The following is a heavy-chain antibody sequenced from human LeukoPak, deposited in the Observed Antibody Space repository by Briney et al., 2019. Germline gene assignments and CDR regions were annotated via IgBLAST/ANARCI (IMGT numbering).Heavy chain of an antibody. V-gene: IGHV4-59*01. Sequence: SETLSLTCTVSGGSISSYYWSWIRQPPGKGLEWIGYIYYSGSTNYNPSLKSRVTISVDTSKNQFSLKLSSVTAADTAVYYCASSSGGSSYYYYYYYGMDVWGQGTTVTVSS. J-gene: IGHJ6*02. D-gene: IGHD2-15*01. CDR1: GGSISSYY. CDR3: ASSSGGSSYYYYYYYGMDV. CDR2: IYYSGST.